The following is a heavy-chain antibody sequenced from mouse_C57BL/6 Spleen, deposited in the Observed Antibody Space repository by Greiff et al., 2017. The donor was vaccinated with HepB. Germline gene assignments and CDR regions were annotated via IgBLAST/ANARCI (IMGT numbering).Heavy chain of an antibody. CDR1: GFSLTSYG. CDR2: IWSDGST. Sequence: VKLMESGPGLVAPSQRLSITCTVSGFSLTSYGVHWVRQPPGQGLEWLVVIWSDGSTTYNSALKSRLSISKDNSKSQVFLKMNSLQTDDTAMYYCARQEDSEDAMDYWGQGTSVTVSS. V-gene: IGHV2-6-1*01. J-gene: IGHJ4*01. CDR3: ARQEDSEDAMDY.